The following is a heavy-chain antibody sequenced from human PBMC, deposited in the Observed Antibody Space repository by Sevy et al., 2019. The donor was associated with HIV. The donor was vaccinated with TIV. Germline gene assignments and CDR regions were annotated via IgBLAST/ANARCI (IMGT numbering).Heavy chain of an antibody. CDR1: GLTFSDHY. V-gene: IGHV3-72*01. Sequence: GGSLRLSCAASGLTFSDHYMEWVRQAPGKGLEWVGRIRNRADSYTTEYAASVQGRFTISRDDSKNSLYLLMNSLRTEDTAVYYCATHAGIAAAGRVFDYWGQGTLVTVSS. CDR3: ATHAGIAAAGRVFDY. J-gene: IGHJ4*02. D-gene: IGHD6-13*01. CDR2: IRNRADSYTT.